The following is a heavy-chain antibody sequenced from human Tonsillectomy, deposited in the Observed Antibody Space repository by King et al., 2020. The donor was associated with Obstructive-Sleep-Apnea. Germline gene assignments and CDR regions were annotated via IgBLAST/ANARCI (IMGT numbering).Heavy chain of an antibody. J-gene: IGHJ6*02. V-gene: IGHV3-21*01. CDR1: GFTFSNYA. CDR3: ARNQYSNFGMDV. CDR2: ISTGSSYV. Sequence: VQLVESGGGLVKPGGSLGLSCAASGFTFSNYAMNWVRQAPGKGLEWVSSISTGSSYVHSADSVKGRFTISRDNAKNSLFLQMNSLRAEDTAVYYCARNQYSNFGMDVWGQGTTVTVSS. D-gene: IGHD2/OR15-2a*01.